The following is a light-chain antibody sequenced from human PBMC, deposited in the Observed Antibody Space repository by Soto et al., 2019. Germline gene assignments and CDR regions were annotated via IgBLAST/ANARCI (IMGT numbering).Light chain of an antibody. CDR3: CSYAASSAVYV. V-gene: IGLV2-23*01. J-gene: IGLJ1*01. CDR2: EGS. Sequence: QSALTQPASVSGSPGQSITISCTGTSSDVGSDNLVSWYQQHPGKAPKLMFYEGSKRPSGVSNRFSGSKSGNTASLTISGLQAEDEADYYCCSYAASSAVYVFGTGTKLTVL. CDR1: SSDVGSDNL.